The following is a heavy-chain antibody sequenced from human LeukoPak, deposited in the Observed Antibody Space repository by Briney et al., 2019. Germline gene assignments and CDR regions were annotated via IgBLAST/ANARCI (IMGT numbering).Heavy chain of an antibody. CDR2: IYHSGST. Sequence: SETLSLTCTVSGYSISSGYYWGWIRQPPGKGLEWIGSIYHSGSTYYNPSLKCRVTISVDRSKNQFSLKLSSVTAADTAVYYCAKDLEYSSSYLDYWGQGTLVTVSS. CDR3: AKDLEYSSSYLDY. J-gene: IGHJ4*02. CDR1: GYSISSGYY. V-gene: IGHV4-38-2*02. D-gene: IGHD6-13*01.